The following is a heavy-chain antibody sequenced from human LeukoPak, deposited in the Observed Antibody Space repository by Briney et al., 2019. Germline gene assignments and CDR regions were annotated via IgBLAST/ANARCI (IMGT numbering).Heavy chain of an antibody. D-gene: IGHD3-9*01. CDR1: GFTFSSYA. Sequence: PGGSLRLSCAASGFTFSSYAMSWVRQAPGKGLEWVSAISGSGGSTYYADSVKGRFTISRDNSKNTLYLQMNSLRAEDTAVYYCAKDPLLRYFDWLPDYFDYWGQGTLVTVSS. J-gene: IGHJ4*02. CDR2: ISGSGGST. CDR3: AKDPLLRYFDWLPDYFDY. V-gene: IGHV3-23*01.